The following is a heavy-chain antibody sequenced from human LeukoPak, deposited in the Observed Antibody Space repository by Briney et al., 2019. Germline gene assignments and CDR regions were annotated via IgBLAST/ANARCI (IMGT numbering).Heavy chain of an antibody. V-gene: IGHV4-59*05. CDR3: ARHRLEFTTLNWFDP. CDR2: IYYGGST. Sequence: SETLSLTCTGSGGSISSYYWSWIRQPPGKGLEWIGSIYYGGSTYYNPSLTSRVTISVDTSKNQFSLKLSSVTAADTAVYYCARHRLEFTTLNWFDPWGQGTLVTVSS. CDR1: GGSISSYY. J-gene: IGHJ5*02. D-gene: IGHD3-3*01.